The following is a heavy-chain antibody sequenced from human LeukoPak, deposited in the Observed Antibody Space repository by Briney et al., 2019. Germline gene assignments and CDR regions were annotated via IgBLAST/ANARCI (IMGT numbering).Heavy chain of an antibody. J-gene: IGHJ4*02. Sequence: GGSLRLSCAASGFTFPNYWMGWVRQAPGKGLEWVASIKSGGSDKYYVDSVKGRFTISRDDAKNSLYLEMNNLRAEDTAVYYCARGPPSGYGTTWFDYWGQGTLVTVPS. CDR2: IKSGGSDK. D-gene: IGHD2/OR15-2a*01. V-gene: IGHV3-7*01. CDR1: GFTFPNYW. CDR3: ARGPPSGYGTTWFDY.